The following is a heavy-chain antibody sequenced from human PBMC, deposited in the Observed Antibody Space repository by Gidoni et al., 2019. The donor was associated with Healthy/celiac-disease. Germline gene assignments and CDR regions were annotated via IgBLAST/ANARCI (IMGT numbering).Heavy chain of an antibody. CDR1: GYSFTSYW. Sequence: EVQLVQSGAEVNKPGESLKISCKGSGYSFTSYWLGWVRQMSGKGLEGMSIIYPGDSDARYSPSVQGQVTISAYKSISTAYLQWSSLKASDTAMYYGARQSSGWYRGAFDIWGQGTMVTVSS. CDR3: ARQSSGWYRGAFDI. V-gene: IGHV5-51*01. D-gene: IGHD6-19*01. J-gene: IGHJ3*02. CDR2: IYPGDSDA.